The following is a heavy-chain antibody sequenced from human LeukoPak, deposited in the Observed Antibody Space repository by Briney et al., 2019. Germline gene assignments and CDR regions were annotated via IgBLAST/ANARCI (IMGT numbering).Heavy chain of an antibody. CDR1: GYTFTSYD. D-gene: IGHD3-10*01. J-gene: IGHJ6*02. CDR2: MNPNSGNT. Sequence: ASVKVSCKASGYTFTSYDINWVRQATGQELEWMGWMNPNSGNTGYAQKFQGRVTMTRNTSISTAYMELSSLRSEDTAVYYCARGSRTRGTMVRGVGYGMDVWGQGTTVTVSS. CDR3: ARGSRTRGTMVRGVGYGMDV. V-gene: IGHV1-8*01.